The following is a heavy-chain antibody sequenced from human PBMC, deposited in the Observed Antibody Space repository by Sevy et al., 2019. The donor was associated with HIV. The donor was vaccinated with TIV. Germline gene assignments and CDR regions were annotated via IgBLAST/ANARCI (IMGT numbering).Heavy chain of an antibody. CDR1: EFTFSSHA. CDR3: ARDGRGISAFDI. J-gene: IGHJ3*02. V-gene: IGHV3-23*01. CDR2: ISGNGENT. D-gene: IGHD3-3*02. Sequence: GGSLRLSCTASEFTFSSHAVSWVRQAPGKGLEWVSAISGNGENTHYAESVRGRFTISRDNFKNTLYLQMNILRAEGTALYYCARDGRGISAFDIWGQGTMVTVSS.